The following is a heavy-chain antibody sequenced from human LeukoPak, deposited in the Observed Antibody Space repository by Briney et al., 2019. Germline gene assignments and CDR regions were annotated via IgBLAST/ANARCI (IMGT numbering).Heavy chain of an antibody. J-gene: IGHJ4*02. CDR2: IWYDGSNK. V-gene: IGHV3-33*08. D-gene: IGHD3-10*01. CDR3: ARDRGDGSGTYCDY. CDR1: GLTFSSNG. Sequence: GGSLRLSCAASGLTFSSNGMHWVRQAPGKGLEWVAVIWYDGSNKYYADSVKGRFTISRDNSKNTLYLQMNSLRDEDTAVYYCARDRGDGSGTYCDYWGRGTLVTVSS.